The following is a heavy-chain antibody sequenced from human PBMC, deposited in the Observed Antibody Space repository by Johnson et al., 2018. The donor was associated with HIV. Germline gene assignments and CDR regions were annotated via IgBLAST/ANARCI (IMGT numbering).Heavy chain of an antibody. Sequence: VQLVESGGGVVQPGRSLTLSCAASGFTFSSYAMHRFRQAPGKGLVWVAVISYDGSNKYYADSVKGRFTISRDNSKNTLYLQMNSLRAEYTAVYYCAKVGGYSYGESWGQGTMVTVSS. CDR2: ISYDGSNK. D-gene: IGHD5-18*01. J-gene: IGHJ3*01. V-gene: IGHV3-30*04. CDR1: GFTFSSYA. CDR3: AKVGGYSYGES.